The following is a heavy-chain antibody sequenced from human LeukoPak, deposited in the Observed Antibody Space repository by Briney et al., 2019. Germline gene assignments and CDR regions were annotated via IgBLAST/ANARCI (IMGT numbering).Heavy chain of an antibody. D-gene: IGHD3-3*01. Sequence: PGGSLRLSCAASGFTFSSYGMHWVRQAPGKGLEWVAVISYDGSNKYYADSVKGRFTISRDNAKNSLYLQMNSLRAEDTAVYYCARRGVTIPLDYWGQGTLVTVSS. CDR1: GFTFSSYG. V-gene: IGHV3-30*03. J-gene: IGHJ4*02. CDR2: ISYDGSNK. CDR3: ARRGVTIPLDY.